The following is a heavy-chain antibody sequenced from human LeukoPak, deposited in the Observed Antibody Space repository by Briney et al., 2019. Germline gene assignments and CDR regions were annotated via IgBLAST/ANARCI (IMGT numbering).Heavy chain of an antibody. CDR3: AKETMAVGGTRDS. Sequence: GGSLRLSCAASGFTFSSYAMSWVRQSPGKGLEWVSAISNSGGYTYCADSVKGRFTISRDNSKNTLYLQMNSLRAEDTALYYCAKETMAVGGTRDSWGQGTLVTVSS. V-gene: IGHV3-23*01. CDR1: GFTFSSYA. D-gene: IGHD6-19*01. J-gene: IGHJ4*02. CDR2: ISNSGGYT.